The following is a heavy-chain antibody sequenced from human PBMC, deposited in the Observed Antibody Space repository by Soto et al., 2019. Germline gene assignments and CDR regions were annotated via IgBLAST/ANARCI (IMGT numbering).Heavy chain of an antibody. V-gene: IGHV1-18*01. CDR2: ISAYNGNT. CDR1: GYTFTSYG. Sequence: ASVKVSCKASGYTFTSYGISWVRQAPGQGLEWMGWISAYNGNTNYAQKLQGRVTMTTDTSTSTAYMELRSLRSDDTAVYYCARAPIFVVVTRAFDYWGQGTLVTVSS. D-gene: IGHD3-3*01. CDR3: ARAPIFVVVTRAFDY. J-gene: IGHJ4*02.